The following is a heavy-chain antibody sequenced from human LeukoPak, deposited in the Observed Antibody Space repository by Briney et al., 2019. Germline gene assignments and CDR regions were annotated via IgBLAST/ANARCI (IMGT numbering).Heavy chain of an antibody. D-gene: IGHD3-22*01. CDR1: GGSISSGTYY. V-gene: IGHV4-61*02. Sequence: SQTLSLTCTVSGGSISSGTYYWSWIRQPAGKGLEWIGRVYTSGSTNYNPSLKSRVTISVDTSKNQFSLKLSSVTAADTAVYYCARDRARSGLFMIVVGDAFDIWGQGTMVTVSS. J-gene: IGHJ3*02. CDR2: VYTSGST. CDR3: ARDRARSGLFMIVVGDAFDI.